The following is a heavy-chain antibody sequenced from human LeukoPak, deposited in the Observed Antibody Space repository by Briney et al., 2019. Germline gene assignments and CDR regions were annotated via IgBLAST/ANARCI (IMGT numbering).Heavy chain of an antibody. CDR2: ISGSGGTT. D-gene: IGHD3-3*01. Sequence: GGSLRLSCAASGFTVSSNYMSWVRQAPGKGLEWVSGISGSGGTTYYADSVKGRFTISRDNSKNTLYLQMNSLRSEDTAVYYCAKVRLSYDFWSGYEAPFDCWGQGTLVTVSS. V-gene: IGHV3-23*01. CDR3: AKVRLSYDFWSGYEAPFDC. CDR1: GFTVSSNY. J-gene: IGHJ4*02.